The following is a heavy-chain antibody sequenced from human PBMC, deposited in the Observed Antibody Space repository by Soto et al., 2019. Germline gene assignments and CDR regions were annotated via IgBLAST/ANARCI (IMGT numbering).Heavy chain of an antibody. V-gene: IGHV1-2*04. CDR1: GYTFTGYY. CDR2: INPNSGGT. Sequence: GASVKVSCKASGYTFTGYYIHWVRQAPGQGLECMGWINPNSGGTNYAQKFQGWVTMTRDTSISTAYMELSRLRSDDTAVYYCARDRAGYMMFWESGNDAFDIWGQGTMVTVSS. J-gene: IGHJ3*02. D-gene: IGHD5-18*01. CDR3: ARDRAGYMMFWESGNDAFDI.